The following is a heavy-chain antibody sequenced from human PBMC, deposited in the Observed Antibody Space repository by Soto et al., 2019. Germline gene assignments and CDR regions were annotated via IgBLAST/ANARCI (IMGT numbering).Heavy chain of an antibody. CDR1: GYTFTGYY. D-gene: IGHD2-8*01. CDR2: INPNSGGT. J-gene: IGHJ6*02. V-gene: IGHV1-2*04. Sequence: ASVKVSCKASGYTFTGYYMHWVRQAPGQGLEWMGWINPNSGGTNYAQKFQGWVTMTTDTSTSTAYMELSRLRSDDTAVYYCARDPYNVLMVNAPNLYGMDVWGQGTTVTVSS. CDR3: ARDPYNVLMVNAPNLYGMDV.